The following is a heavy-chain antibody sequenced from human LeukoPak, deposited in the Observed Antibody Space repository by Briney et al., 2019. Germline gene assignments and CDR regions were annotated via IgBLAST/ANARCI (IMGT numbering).Heavy chain of an antibody. CDR1: GFTFYSYA. CDR2: INSDGSST. J-gene: IGHJ4*02. Sequence: GGSLRLSCAASGFTFYSYAMNWVRQAPGKGLVWVSRINSDGSSTSYADSVKGRFTISRDNAKNTLYLQMNSLRAEDTAVYYCARDPGYSGYDLSHDYWGQGTLVTVSS. CDR3: ARDPGYSGYDLSHDY. D-gene: IGHD5-12*01. V-gene: IGHV3-74*01.